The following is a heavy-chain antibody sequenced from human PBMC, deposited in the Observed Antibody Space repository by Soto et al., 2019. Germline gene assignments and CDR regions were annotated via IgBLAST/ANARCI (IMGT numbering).Heavy chain of an antibody. V-gene: IGHV4-61*01. CDR1: GGSVSSGSYY. J-gene: IGHJ4*02. CDR3: ARGNYDFWSGYYTLFDY. Sequence: QVQLQESGPGLVKPSETLSLTCTVSGGSVSSGSYYWSWIRQPPGKGLEWIGYIYYSGSTNYNPSLNSRGTISVDTSKNQFSLKLSSVTAADTAVYYCARGNYDFWSGYYTLFDYWGQGTLVTVSS. CDR2: IYYSGST. D-gene: IGHD3-3*01.